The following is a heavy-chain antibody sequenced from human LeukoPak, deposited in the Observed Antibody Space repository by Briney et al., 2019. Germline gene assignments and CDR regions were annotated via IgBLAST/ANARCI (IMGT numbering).Heavy chain of an antibody. D-gene: IGHD2-15*01. CDR1: GFTFSSYW. V-gene: IGHV3-7*03. J-gene: IGHJ4*02. CDR2: IKQDGSEK. Sequence: GGSLRLSCAAPGFTFSSYWMSWVRQAPGKGLEWVANIKQDGSEKYYVDSVKGRFTISRDYAKNSLYPQMNSLRAEDTAVYYCARLLLMGAYFDYWGQGTLVTVSS. CDR3: ARLLLMGAYFDY.